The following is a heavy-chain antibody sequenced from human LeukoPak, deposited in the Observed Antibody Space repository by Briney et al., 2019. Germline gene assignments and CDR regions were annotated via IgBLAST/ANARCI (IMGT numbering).Heavy chain of an antibody. D-gene: IGHD2-8*02. CDR1: GYTFTSYD. Sequence: GASVKVSRKASGYTFTSYDINWVRQATGQGLEWMGWMNPNSGNTGYAQKFQGRVTMTRNTSISTAYMELSSLRSEDTAVYYCARGSTGGRYYYYMDVWGKGTTVTVSS. CDR3: ARGSTGGRYYYYMDV. J-gene: IGHJ6*03. V-gene: IGHV1-8*01. CDR2: MNPNSGNT.